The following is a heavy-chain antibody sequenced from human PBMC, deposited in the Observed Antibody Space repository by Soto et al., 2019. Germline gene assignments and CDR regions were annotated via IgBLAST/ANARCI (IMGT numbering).Heavy chain of an antibody. J-gene: IGHJ6*02. D-gene: IGHD2-2*01. Sequence: SVKVSCKASGGTFSSYAISWVRQAPGQGLEWMGGIIPIFGTANYAQKFQGRVTITADKSTSTAYMELSSLRSEDTAVYYCARDRGDIVVVPAALVTGMDVWGQGATVTVSS. CDR2: IIPIFGTA. CDR3: ARDRGDIVVVPAALVTGMDV. CDR1: GGTFSSYA. V-gene: IGHV1-69*06.